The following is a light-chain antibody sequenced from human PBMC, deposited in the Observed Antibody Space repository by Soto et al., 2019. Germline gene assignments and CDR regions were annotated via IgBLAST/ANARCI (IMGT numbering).Light chain of an antibody. V-gene: IGLV2-23*02. CDR3: CSYAGSNHV. Sequence: QSALSQPASLSGSPGQSVTVSCTGTSSGGGNYNLVSWYQHHPGKAPKLIIYEVSKRPSGVSNRFSGSKSGDTASLTNSGLQAEDEADYSCCSYAGSNHVFATGTKVTVL. CDR1: SSGGGNYNL. J-gene: IGLJ1*01. CDR2: EVS.